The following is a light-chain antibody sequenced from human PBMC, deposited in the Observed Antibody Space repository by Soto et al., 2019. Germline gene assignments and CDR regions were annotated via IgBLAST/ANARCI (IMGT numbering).Light chain of an antibody. J-gene: IGLJ2*01. Sequence: QAVVTQPPSVSGAPGQRVTISCTGSSSNIGAGYDVHWYQLLPGTAPKLLIYGNTNRPSGVPDRFSGSKSGTSASLAITGLQAEDEADYYCQSYDSSLYVVFGGGTKLTVL. CDR2: GNT. CDR3: QSYDSSLYVV. V-gene: IGLV1-40*01. CDR1: SSNIGAGYD.